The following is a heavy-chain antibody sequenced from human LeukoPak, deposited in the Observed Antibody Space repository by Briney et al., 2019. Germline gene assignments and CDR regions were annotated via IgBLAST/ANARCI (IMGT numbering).Heavy chain of an antibody. CDR3: ARGLGSTYYYDSSGYHRDY. D-gene: IGHD3-22*01. Sequence: PSETLSLTCTVSGGSISSYYWSWIRQPAGRGLEWIGRIYTSGSTNYNPSLKSRVTMSVDTSKNQFSLKLSSVTAADTAVYYCARGLGSTYYYDSSGYHRDYWGQGTLVTVSS. V-gene: IGHV4-4*07. CDR2: IYTSGST. CDR1: GGSISSYY. J-gene: IGHJ4*02.